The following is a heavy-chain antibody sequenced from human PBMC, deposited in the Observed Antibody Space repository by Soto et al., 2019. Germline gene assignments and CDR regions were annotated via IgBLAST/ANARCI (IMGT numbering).Heavy chain of an antibody. CDR1: GFTLSNAW. CDR3: TTGPREDVPDM. CDR2: IISKTDGGTT. D-gene: IGHD3-10*02. J-gene: IGHJ3*02. V-gene: IGHV3-15*01. Sequence: EVQLVESGGGLVKPGESLRLSCAASGFTLSNAWMSWVRQAPGKGLEWVGRIISKTDGGTTDYAAPVIGRFTISRDDSKNTLYLQMSSLKTEDTAVYYCTTGPREDVPDMWGQGTMVTVSS.